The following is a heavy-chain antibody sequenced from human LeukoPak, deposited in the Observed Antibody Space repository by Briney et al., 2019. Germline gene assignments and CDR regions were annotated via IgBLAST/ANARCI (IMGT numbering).Heavy chain of an antibody. J-gene: IGHJ4*02. V-gene: IGHV3-73*01. CDR3: TRTGYDSSGYSSDY. CDR1: GFTFSAYA. D-gene: IGHD3-22*01. Sequence: GGSLRLSCAASGFTFSAYAMHWVRQASGKGLEWVGRIRSKANSYATAYAASVKGRFTISRDDSKNTAYLQMNSLKTEDTAAYYCTRTGYDSSGYSSDYWGQGTLVTVSS. CDR2: IRSKANSYAT.